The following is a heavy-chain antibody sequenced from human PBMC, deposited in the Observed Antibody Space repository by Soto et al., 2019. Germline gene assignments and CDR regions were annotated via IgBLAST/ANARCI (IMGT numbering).Heavy chain of an antibody. CDR3: ARDHYDFWSGARRYYYYGMDV. CDR1: GFTFSSYW. V-gene: IGHV3-7*03. Sequence: VGSLRLSCAASGFTFSSYWMSWVRQAPGKGLEWVANIKQDGSEKYYVDSVKGRFTISRDNAKNSLYLQMNSLRAEDTAVYYCARDHYDFWSGARRYYYYGMDVWGQGTTVTVSS. CDR2: IKQDGSEK. D-gene: IGHD3-3*01. J-gene: IGHJ6*02.